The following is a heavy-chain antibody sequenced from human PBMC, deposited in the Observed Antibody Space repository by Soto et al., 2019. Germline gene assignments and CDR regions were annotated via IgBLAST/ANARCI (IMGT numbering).Heavy chain of an antibody. Sequence: EVQLLESGGDLVQPGVSRRLSCAASGFTFNNYAMSWVRQAPGKGLEWGSAISSSGYSTYYADSVKGRFTISRDNSKNTVYLQMNNLRAEDTAVYYCSKGSVVVAAKFDSWGQGTLVTVSS. CDR3: SKGSVVVAAKFDS. CDR2: ISSSGYST. V-gene: IGHV3-23*01. CDR1: GFTFNNYA. J-gene: IGHJ4*02. D-gene: IGHD2-21*02.